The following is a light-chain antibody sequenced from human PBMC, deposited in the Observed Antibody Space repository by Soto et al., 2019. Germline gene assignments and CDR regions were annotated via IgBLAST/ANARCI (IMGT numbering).Light chain of an antibody. CDR2: DAS. V-gene: IGKV3-20*01. CDR3: QQTSISPLT. CDR1: QSVPKNF. Sequence: EIVLTQSPGTLSLSPGERATLSCRASQSVPKNFLAWYQQKPGQAPRLLIHDASSRANGIADRFSGSGSGTDFTLTISRLEPEDFALYYCQQTSISPLTFGGGTKVEIK. J-gene: IGKJ4*01.